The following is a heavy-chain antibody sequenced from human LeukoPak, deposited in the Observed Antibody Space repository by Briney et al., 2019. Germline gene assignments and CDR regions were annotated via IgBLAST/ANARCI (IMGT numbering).Heavy chain of an antibody. J-gene: IGHJ4*02. CDR1: GYTFTNYG. CDR2: ISAYNGNT. D-gene: IGHD3-22*01. Sequence: ASVKVSCKTSGYTFTNYGITWVRQAPGQGLEWMGWISAYNGNTNYAQKLQGRVTMTTETSTSTAYMELRSLRSDDTAVYYCARAILRYYDSSNDYWGQGTLVTVSP. V-gene: IGHV1-18*01. CDR3: ARAILRYYDSSNDY.